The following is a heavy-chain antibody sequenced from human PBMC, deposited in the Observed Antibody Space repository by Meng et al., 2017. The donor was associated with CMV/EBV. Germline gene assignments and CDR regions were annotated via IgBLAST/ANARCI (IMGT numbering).Heavy chain of an antibody. CDR2: ISSSGLSI. V-gene: IGHV3-11*01. Sequence: GESLKISCTASGFTFSDYYMTWIRQAPGKGLEWVSSISSSGLSIYYADSLKGRFTISRDNTKNSLYLQMNGLRAEDAAVYYCAKDLTLPTLYGMDVWGKGPRSPSPQ. J-gene: IGHJ6*01. CDR3: AKDLTLPTLYGMDV. CDR1: GFTFSDYY.